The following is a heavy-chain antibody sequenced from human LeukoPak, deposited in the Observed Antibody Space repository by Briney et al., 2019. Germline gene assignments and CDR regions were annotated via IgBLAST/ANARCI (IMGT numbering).Heavy chain of an antibody. J-gene: IGHJ4*02. D-gene: IGHD6-6*01. CDR1: AFIFSSYS. V-gene: IGHV3-21*01. CDR2: ISSSSTYI. Sequence: GGSLRLSCAASAFIFSSYSMTWVRQAPGKGLEWISSISSSSTYIYYADSVKGRFTISRDNAKNSLYLKMNSLRAEDTAVYYCARVGRSSSRYFDYWGQGTLVTVSS. CDR3: ARVGRSSSRYFDY.